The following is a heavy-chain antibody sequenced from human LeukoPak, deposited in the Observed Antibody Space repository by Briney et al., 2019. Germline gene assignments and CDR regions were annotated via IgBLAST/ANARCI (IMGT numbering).Heavy chain of an antibody. CDR3: ARVNQDAFDI. CDR1: GGSISSYY. Sequence: SETLSLTCTVSGGSISSYYWSWIRQPPGKGLEWIGYVYYSGSTNYNPSLKSRVTISVDTSKNQFSLKLSSVTAADTAVYYCARVNQDAFDIWGQGTMVTVSS. J-gene: IGHJ3*02. D-gene: IGHD1-14*01. CDR2: VYYSGST. V-gene: IGHV4-59*01.